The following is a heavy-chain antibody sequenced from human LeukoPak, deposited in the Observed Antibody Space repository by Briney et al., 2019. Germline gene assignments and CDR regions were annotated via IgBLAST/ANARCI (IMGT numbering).Heavy chain of an antibody. CDR3: GTLLSNGPFDY. J-gene: IGHJ4*02. Sequence: ASVKVSCKASGYTFTGYYMHWVRQAPGQGLEWMGRINPNSGGTNYAQKFQGRVTMTRDTSISTAYMELSRLISDDTAVYYCGTLLSNGPFDYWGQGSLVTVSS. CDR1: GYTFTGYY. V-gene: IGHV1-2*06. CDR2: INPNSGGT.